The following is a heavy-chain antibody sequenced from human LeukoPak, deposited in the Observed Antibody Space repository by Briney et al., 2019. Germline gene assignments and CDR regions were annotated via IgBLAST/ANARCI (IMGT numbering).Heavy chain of an antibody. D-gene: IGHD3-22*01. J-gene: IGHJ3*02. V-gene: IGHV1-46*01. CDR3: ARDYYDSSGYYPKLGQYGAFDI. CDR1: GYTFTSYY. Sequence: ASVKVSCKASGYTFTSYYMHWVRQAPGQGLEWMGIINPIGGSTSYAQKFQGRVTMTRDTSTSTVYMELGSLRSEDTAVYYCARDYYDSSGYYPKLGQYGAFDIWGQGTMVTVSS. CDR2: INPIGGST.